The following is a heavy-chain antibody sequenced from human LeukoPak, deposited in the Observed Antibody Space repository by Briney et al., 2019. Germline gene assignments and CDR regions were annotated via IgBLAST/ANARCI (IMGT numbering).Heavy chain of an antibody. CDR3: ALASRSNYYYYGMDV. V-gene: IGHV4-34*01. Sequence: SETLSLTCAVYGGSFSGYYWSWIRQPPGKGLEWIGEINHSGRTNYNPSLKSRVTISVDTPKNQFSLKLSSVTAADTAVYYCALASRSNYYYYGMDVWGQGTTVTVSS. CDR1: GGSFSGYY. CDR2: INHSGRT. J-gene: IGHJ6*02.